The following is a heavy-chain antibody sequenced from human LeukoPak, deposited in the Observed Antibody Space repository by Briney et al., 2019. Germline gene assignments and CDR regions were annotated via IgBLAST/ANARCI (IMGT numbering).Heavy chain of an antibody. CDR1: GYTFTSYA. D-gene: IGHD6-13*01. J-gene: IGHJ3*02. CDR3: ASLGARWYGDAFDI. Sequence: GASVKVSCKASGYTFTSYAMNWVRQAPGQGLEWMGWINPNSGGTNYAQKLQGRVTMTRDTSISTAYMELSRLRSDDTAVYYCASLGARWYGDAFDIWGQGTMVTVSS. V-gene: IGHV1-2*02. CDR2: INPNSGGT.